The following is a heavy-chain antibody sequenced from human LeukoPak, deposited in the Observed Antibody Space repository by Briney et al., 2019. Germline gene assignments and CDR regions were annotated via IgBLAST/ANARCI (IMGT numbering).Heavy chain of an antibody. CDR1: GGTCSSYT. D-gene: IGHD4-11*01. J-gene: IGHJ5*02. CDR2: IISVFGTA. V-gene: IGHV1-69*05. CDR3: ARDRDDSNYVNWFDP. Sequence: SVKVSCKASGGTCSSYTINWVRQAPGQGLEWMGGIISVFGTANYAQKFQGRVTITTDETTSTAYMELSSLRSEDTAVYYCARDRDDSNYVNWFDPWGQGTLVTVSS.